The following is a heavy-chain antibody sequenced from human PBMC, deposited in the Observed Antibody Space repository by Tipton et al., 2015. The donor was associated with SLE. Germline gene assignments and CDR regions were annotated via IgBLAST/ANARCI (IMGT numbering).Heavy chain of an antibody. CDR2: INPNSGGK. D-gene: IGHD3-3*01. V-gene: IGHV1-2*02. Sequence: QLVQSGAEVRKPGASVKVSCKASGYTFTGYYMHWVRQAPGQGLEWMGWINPNSGGKNYAQKFQGRVTMTRDTSISPAYLELSSLRSEATAVYYCARAGGITIFGVVTPPEYCQHWGQGTLVTVSS. CDR3: ARAGGITIFGVVTPPEYCQH. J-gene: IGHJ1*01. CDR1: GYTFTGYY.